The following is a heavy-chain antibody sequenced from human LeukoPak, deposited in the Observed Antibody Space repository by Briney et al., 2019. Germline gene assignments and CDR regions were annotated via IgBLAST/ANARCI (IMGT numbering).Heavy chain of an antibody. J-gene: IGHJ4*02. CDR3: ASGWGFDY. CDR1: GGSTSSYY. D-gene: IGHD3-16*01. V-gene: IGHV4-59*08. CDR2: IYYSGST. Sequence: SETLSLTCTVSGGSTSSYYWSWIRQPPGKGLEWIGYIYYSGSTNYNPSLKSRVTISVDTSKNQFSLKLSSVTAADTAVYYCASGWGFDYWGQGTLVTVSS.